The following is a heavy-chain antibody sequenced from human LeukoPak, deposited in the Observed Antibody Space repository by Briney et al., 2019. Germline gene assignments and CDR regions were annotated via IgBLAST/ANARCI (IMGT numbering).Heavy chain of an antibody. CDR1: GYTFTGYY. Sequence: ASVKVSCKASGYTFTGYYIHWVRQAPGQGLEWMGWINPNSGVTNYAQKFQGGVTMSRDTSISTAYMELSRLRSDDTAVYYCAREIVGRPGDYWGQGSLVTVSS. D-gene: IGHD2-21*01. J-gene: IGHJ4*02. V-gene: IGHV1-2*02. CDR3: AREIVGRPGDY. CDR2: INPNSGVT.